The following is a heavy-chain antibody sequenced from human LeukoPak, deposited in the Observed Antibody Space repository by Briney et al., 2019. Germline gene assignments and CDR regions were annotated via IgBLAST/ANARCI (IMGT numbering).Heavy chain of an antibody. CDR3: ARDSRRDGYNLDY. CDR1: GGSISTGDYY. Sequence: SETLSLTCTVSGGSISTGDYYWTWIRQPAGKGLEWIGRIYISGSTNYNPSLKSRVTISRDTSKNEFSLKLSSVTAADTAVYYCARDSRRDGYNLDYWGRGTLVTVSS. J-gene: IGHJ4*02. CDR2: IYISGST. V-gene: IGHV4-61*02. D-gene: IGHD5-24*01.